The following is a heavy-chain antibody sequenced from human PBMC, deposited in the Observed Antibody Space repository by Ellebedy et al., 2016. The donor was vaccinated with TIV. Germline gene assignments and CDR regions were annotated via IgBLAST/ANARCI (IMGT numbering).Heavy chain of an antibody. V-gene: IGHV3-73*01. D-gene: IGHD2-21*02. CDR1: EFTFSGSA. CDR3: VHIVVVTATGY. J-gene: IGHJ4*02. Sequence: PGGSLRLSWAAAEFTFSGSAMHWVRQAYGKGLEWVGRIRSKANNYATAYAASVTGRFTISRDDSKNTAYLQMNSLKTEDTAVYYCVHIVVVTATGYWGQGTLVTVSS. CDR2: IRSKANNYAT.